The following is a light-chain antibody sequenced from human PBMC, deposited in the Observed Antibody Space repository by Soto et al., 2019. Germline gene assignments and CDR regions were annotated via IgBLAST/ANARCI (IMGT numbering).Light chain of an antibody. CDR3: QQYNNWPLYT. CDR2: GAS. J-gene: IGKJ2*01. CDR1: QSVSSK. Sequence: EIVMTQSPGTLSVSPGERATLSCRASQSVSSKLAWYQQKPGQAPRLLIYGASTRATGIPARFSGSGSGTGFTLTISSLQSEDFAVYYCQQYNNWPLYTFGQGTKLEI. V-gene: IGKV3-15*01.